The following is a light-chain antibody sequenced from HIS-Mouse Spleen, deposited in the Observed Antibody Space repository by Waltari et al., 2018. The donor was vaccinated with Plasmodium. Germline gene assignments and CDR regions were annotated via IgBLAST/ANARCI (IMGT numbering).Light chain of an antibody. CDR3: QQYYSYLLT. CDR1: QGISSY. CDR2: AAS. V-gene: IGKV1-8*01. J-gene: IGKJ4*01. Sequence: AIRMTQSPSSFSASTGDRVTITCRASQGISSYLACYQQKPGKAPKLLIYAASTLQSGVPSRFIGSGSGTDFTLTISCLQSEDFATYYCQQYYSYLLTFGGGTKVEIK.